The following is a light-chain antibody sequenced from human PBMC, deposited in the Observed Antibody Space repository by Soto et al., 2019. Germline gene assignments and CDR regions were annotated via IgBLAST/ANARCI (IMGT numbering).Light chain of an antibody. V-gene: IGLV2-23*01. CDR1: SSDVGGYKL. CDR3: CSYADTFWV. Sequence: QSVLTQPASVSGSPGQSITISCTGTSSDVGGYKLVSWYQQYPGKAPKLIIYEDTNRPSGVSNRFSGSKSGNTASLTISGLPAEDEADYHCCSYADTFWVFGGGTKLTVL. CDR2: EDT. J-gene: IGLJ3*02.